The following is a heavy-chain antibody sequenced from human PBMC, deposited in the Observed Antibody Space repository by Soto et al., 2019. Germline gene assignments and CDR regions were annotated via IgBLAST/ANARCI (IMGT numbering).Heavy chain of an antibody. CDR3: ARGFPYDYIWGSYRADAFDI. V-gene: IGHV1-18*01. CDR2: ISAYNGNT. D-gene: IGHD3-16*02. J-gene: IGHJ3*02. CDR1: GYTFTSYG. Sequence: GASVKVSCKASGYTFTSYGISWVRQAPGQGHEWMGCISAYNGNTNYAQKLQGRVTMTTDTSTSTAYMELRSLRSDDTAVYYCARGFPYDYIWGSYRADAFDIWGQGTMVTVSS.